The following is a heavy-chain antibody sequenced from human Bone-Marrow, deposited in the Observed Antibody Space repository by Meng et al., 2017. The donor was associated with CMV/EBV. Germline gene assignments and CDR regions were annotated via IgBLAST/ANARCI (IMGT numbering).Heavy chain of an antibody. CDR3: AKDRSTVVTPRYYYGMDV. V-gene: IGHV3-23*01. CDR2: ISGSGGST. CDR1: GFTFSSYS. J-gene: IGHJ6*02. D-gene: IGHD4-23*01. Sequence: GESLKISCAASGFTFSSYSMNWVRQAPGKGLEWVSAISGSGGSTYYADSVKGRFTISRDNSKNTLYLQMNSLRAEDTAVYYCAKDRSTVVTPRYYYGMDVWGQGTTVTVSS.